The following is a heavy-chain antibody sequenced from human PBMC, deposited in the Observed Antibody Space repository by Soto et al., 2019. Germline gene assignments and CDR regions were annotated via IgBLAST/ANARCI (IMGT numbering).Heavy chain of an antibody. J-gene: IGHJ6*02. Sequence: QVQLVQSGAEVKRPGSSVKVSCKASGGAFNNYAIYWVRQAPGQGLEWLGTIVPVFPSVYYAPRFQGRLTITADAATDTVSMMLHSMNSEDTDVDYCAREIPSTAAAYFYYGLNVWGQATSVTVSS. D-gene: IGHD6-13*01. CDR2: IVPVFPSV. CDR3: AREIPSTAAAYFYYGLNV. CDR1: GGAFNNYA. V-gene: IGHV1-69*18.